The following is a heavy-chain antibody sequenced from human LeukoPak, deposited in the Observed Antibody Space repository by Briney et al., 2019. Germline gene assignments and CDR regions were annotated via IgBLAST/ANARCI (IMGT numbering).Heavy chain of an antibody. CDR1: GFTFRKHW. D-gene: IGHD7-27*01. CDR2: IKEDGSEK. Sequence: GESLRLSCAADGFTFRKHWMSWVRQAMGKGLECVAKIKEDGSEKHYVDSVKGRFTISRDNTKNSLYLQMNSLRAEDTAVYYCARDYTGGWNDYWGQGTLVIVS. CDR3: ARDYTGGWNDY. V-gene: IGHV3-7*01. J-gene: IGHJ4*02.